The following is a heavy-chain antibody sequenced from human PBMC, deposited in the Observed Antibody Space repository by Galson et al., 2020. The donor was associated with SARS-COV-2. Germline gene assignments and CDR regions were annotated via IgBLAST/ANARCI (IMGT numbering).Heavy chain of an antibody. Sequence: GESLKISCKGSGFSFTSYWIGWVRQMPGKGLEWMGIISPGDSDIKYSPSFQGQVTISADKSINTAYLRWSSLKASDTAMYYCARRRYRDFGSMFYAMDVWGQGTTVIVSS. CDR1: GFSFTSYW. D-gene: IGHD3-10*01. CDR3: ARRRYRDFGSMFYAMDV. V-gene: IGHV5-51*01. J-gene: IGHJ6*02. CDR2: ISPGDSDI.